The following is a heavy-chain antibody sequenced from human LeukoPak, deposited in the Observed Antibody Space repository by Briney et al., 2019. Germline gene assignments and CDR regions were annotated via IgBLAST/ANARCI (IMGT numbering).Heavy chain of an antibody. CDR2: IIPIFGTA. Sequence: GASVKVSCKASGGTFSSHAISWVRQAPGQGLEWMGGIIPIFGTANYAQKFQGRVTITADESTSTAYMELSSLRSEDTAVYYCAMGRYIDAFDIWGQGTMVTVSS. CDR3: AMGRYIDAFDI. CDR1: GGTFSSHA. V-gene: IGHV1-69*13. D-gene: IGHD3-10*01. J-gene: IGHJ3*02.